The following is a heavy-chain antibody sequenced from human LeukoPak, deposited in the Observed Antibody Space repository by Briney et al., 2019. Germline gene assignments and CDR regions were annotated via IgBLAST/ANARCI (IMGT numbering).Heavy chain of an antibody. V-gene: IGHV1-2*04. CDR3: ARVRIVGATQHYYYYGMDV. CDR2: INPNSGGT. D-gene: IGHD1-26*01. Sequence: WASVKVSCKASGYTFTGYYMHWVRQAPGQGLEWMGWINPNSGGTNYAQKFQGWVTMTRDTFISTAYMELSRLRSDDTAVYYCARVRIVGATQHYYYYGMDVWAKGPRSPSP. CDR1: GYTFTGYY. J-gene: IGHJ6*02.